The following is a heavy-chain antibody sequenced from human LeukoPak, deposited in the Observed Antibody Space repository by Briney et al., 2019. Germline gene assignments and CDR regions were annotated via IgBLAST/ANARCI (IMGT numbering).Heavy chain of an antibody. Sequence: SETLSLTCTVSGGSMSGHFWSWFRRPPGKGLEYIGYIHSSGSTNYNPSYKSRVTVSLEMSKNQFSLSLSSVTAADTAVYYCARDPGDTDWYNFEFWGQGILVTVSS. J-gene: IGHJ4*02. D-gene: IGHD3-9*01. V-gene: IGHV4-59*11. CDR2: IHSSGST. CDR3: ARDPGDTDWYNFEF. CDR1: GGSMSGHF.